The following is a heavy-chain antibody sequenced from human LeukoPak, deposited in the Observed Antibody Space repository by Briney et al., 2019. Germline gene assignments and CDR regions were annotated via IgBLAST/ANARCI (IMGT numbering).Heavy chain of an antibody. J-gene: IGHJ4*02. V-gene: IGHV3-66*02. CDR3: AREFYGDLTH. CDR2: IYSGGSI. D-gene: IGHD4-17*01. Sequence: GGSLRLSCAASGLSGSPNYISWGRQAPGKGLEGVSVIYSGGSIYYADSVKGRFTISRDNSKSTLYLQMNRLRPEDTALYYCAREFYGDLTHWGQGTLVTVSS. CDR1: GLSGSPNY.